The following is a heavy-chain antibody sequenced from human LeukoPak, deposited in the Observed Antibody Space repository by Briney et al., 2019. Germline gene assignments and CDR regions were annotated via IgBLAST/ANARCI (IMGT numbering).Heavy chain of an antibody. CDR1: GFTFSSYS. J-gene: IGHJ4*02. D-gene: IGHD3-10*01. Sequence: GGSLRLSCAASGFTFSSYSMNWVRQAPGKGLEWVSSISSSNSYIYYADSVKGRFTISRDNAKNSLYLQMNSLRAEDTAVYYCARAYGSGSYYFDYWGQGTLVTVSS. CDR3: ARAYGSGSYYFDY. V-gene: IGHV3-21*01. CDR2: ISSSNSYI.